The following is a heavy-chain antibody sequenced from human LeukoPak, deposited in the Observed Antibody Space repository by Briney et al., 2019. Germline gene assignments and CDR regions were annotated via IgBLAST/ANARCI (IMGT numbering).Heavy chain of an antibody. CDR2: ISAYNGNT. CDR1: DYTFTSYG. CDR3: ARDSYDSSGNYLDY. D-gene: IGHD3-22*01. J-gene: IGHJ4*02. V-gene: IGHV1-18*01. Sequence: ASVKVSCKASDYTFTSYGISWVRQAPGQGLEWMGWISAYNGNTNYAQKVQGRVTMTTDTSTSTAYMELRSLRSDDTAVYYCARDSYDSSGNYLDYWGQGTLVTVSS.